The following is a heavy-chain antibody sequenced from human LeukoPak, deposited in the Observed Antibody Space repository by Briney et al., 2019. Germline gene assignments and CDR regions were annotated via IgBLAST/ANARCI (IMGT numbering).Heavy chain of an antibody. J-gene: IGHJ4*02. D-gene: IGHD3-22*01. CDR3: ARRVDTYYYDSSGYYPPDY. CDR2: INHSGST. V-gene: IGHV4-34*01. Sequence: PSETLSLTCAVYGGSFSGYYWSWIRQPPGKGLEWIGEINHSGSTNYNPSLKSRVTISVDTSKNQFSLKLSSVTAADTAVYYCARRVDTYYYDSSGYYPPDYWGQGTLVTVSS. CDR1: GGSFSGYY.